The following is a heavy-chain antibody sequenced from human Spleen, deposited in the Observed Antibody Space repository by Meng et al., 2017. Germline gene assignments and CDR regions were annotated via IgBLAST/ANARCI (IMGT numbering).Heavy chain of an antibody. CDR2: IYDGGST. V-gene: IGHV4-4*02. D-gene: IGHD6-13*01. CDR3: ARVGSSSWFVAD. CDR1: GGSISSSNW. Sequence: QVQLQESGPGLVQPSGTLSLTCAVSGGSISSSNWWSWVRQSPGKGLEWIGEIYDGGSTNYNPSLKSRVTISVDKSKNQFSLKLSSVTAADTAVYYCARVGSSSWFVADWGQGTLVTVSS. J-gene: IGHJ4*02.